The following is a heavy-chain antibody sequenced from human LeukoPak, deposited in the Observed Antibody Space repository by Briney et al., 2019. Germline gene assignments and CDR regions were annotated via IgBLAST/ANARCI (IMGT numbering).Heavy chain of an antibody. CDR3: ARGPGRGNAFDF. CDR1: GVTVSSNY. D-gene: IGHD1-26*01. Sequence: GGSLRLSCAASGVTVSSNYMSWVRQAPGKGLEWVSVIYNGGDTYYADSVKGRFTVSRDKAKSSLYLQMNGLRAEDTALYYCARGPGRGNAFDFWGQGTLVTVSS. J-gene: IGHJ3*01. V-gene: IGHV3-66*01. CDR2: IYNGGDT.